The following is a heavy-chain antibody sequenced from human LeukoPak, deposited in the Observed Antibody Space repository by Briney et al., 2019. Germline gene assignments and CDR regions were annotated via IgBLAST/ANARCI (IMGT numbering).Heavy chain of an antibody. J-gene: IGHJ4*02. D-gene: IGHD1-14*01. CDR3: ARGGKGTCDY. Sequence: PGGSLRLSCAASGFTFSSYSMNWVRQAPGKGLEWVSPISSSSSYIYYADSLKGRFTISRDNAKNSLYLQMNSLRAEDTAVYYCARGGKGTCDYWGQGTLVTVSS. CDR1: GFTFSSYS. CDR2: ISSSSSYI. V-gene: IGHV3-21*01.